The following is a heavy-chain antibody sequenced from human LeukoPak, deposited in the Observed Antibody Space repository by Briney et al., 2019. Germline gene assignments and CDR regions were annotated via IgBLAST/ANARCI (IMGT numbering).Heavy chain of an antibody. CDR2: IYRGDSDT. V-gene: IGHV5-51*01. J-gene: IGHJ4*02. CDR1: GCSFTSYW. D-gene: IGHD3-22*01. Sequence: GESLQISCKGSGCSFTSYWIGWVRQMPGKGLEGRGIIYRGDSDTRYSPSFQGQVTISADKSISTAYLQWSSLKASDTAMYYCARHFRDSSGYRVDYWGQGTLVTVSS. CDR3: ARHFRDSSGYRVDY.